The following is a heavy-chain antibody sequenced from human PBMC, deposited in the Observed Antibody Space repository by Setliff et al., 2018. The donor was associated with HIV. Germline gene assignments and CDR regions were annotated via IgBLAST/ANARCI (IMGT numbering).Heavy chain of an antibody. CDR2: TYFRSKWYF. CDR1: GDSVSSNNAA. Sequence: SQPLSLTCAISGDSVSSNNAAWNWIRQSPLRGLEWLGRTYFRSKWYFDYAVPVKSRIIINPDTSKNQFSLHLNSVTPEDTAVYYCARGSYGSVLLWGQGTLVTVSS. CDR3: ARGSYGSVLL. V-gene: IGHV6-1*01. J-gene: IGHJ4*02. D-gene: IGHD6-19*01.